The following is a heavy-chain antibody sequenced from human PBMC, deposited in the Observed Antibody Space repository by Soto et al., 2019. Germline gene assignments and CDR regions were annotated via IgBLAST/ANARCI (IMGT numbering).Heavy chain of an antibody. CDR1: GGTFSSYA. CDR2: IIPIFGTA. V-gene: IGHV1-69*13. J-gene: IGHJ6*02. D-gene: IGHD3-10*01. Sequence: ASVKVSCKASGGTFSSYAISWVRQAPGQGLEWMGGIIPIFGTANYAQKFQGRVTITADESTSTAYMELSSLRSEDTAVYYCAASHGSGRNPSVWGQGTTVTVSS. CDR3: AASHGSGRNPSV.